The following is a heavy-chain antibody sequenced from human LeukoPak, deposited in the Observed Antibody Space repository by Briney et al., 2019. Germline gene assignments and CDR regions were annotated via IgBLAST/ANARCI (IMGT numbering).Heavy chain of an antibody. CDR2: ISYDGSNK. CDR3: ARGKGSSSKAWAANYGMDV. Sequence: GGSLRLSCAASGFTFSSYAMHWVRQAPGKGLEWVAVISYDGSNKYYADSVKGRFTISRDNSKNTLYLQMNSLRAEDTAVYYCARGKGSSSKAWAANYGMDVWGQGTTVTVSS. V-gene: IGHV3-30-3*01. D-gene: IGHD6-6*01. CDR1: GFTFSSYA. J-gene: IGHJ6*02.